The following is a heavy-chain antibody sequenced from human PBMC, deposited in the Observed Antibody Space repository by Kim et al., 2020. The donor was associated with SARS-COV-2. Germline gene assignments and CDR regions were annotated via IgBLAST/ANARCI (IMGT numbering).Heavy chain of an antibody. CDR3: ARDPLVLLFGVEYYYGMDV. D-gene: IGHD3-10*01. Sequence: GGSLRLSCAASGFTFSSYGMHWVRQAPGKGLEWVAVIWYDGSNKYYAYSVKGRFTISRDNSKNTLYLQMNSLRAEDTAVYYCARDPLVLLFGVEYYYGMDVWGQGTTVTVSS. V-gene: IGHV3-33*01. CDR1: GFTFSSYG. J-gene: IGHJ6*02. CDR2: IWYDGSNK.